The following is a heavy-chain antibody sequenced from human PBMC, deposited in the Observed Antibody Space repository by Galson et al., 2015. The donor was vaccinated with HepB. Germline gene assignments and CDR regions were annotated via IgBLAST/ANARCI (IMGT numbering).Heavy chain of an antibody. V-gene: IGHV3-53*01. CDR2: VHSGGTT. CDR1: GYTVSSNY. Sequence: SLSPSCEASGYTVSSNYMAWVRQAPGKGLEWISVVHSGGTTHYADSVKGRFTISRDNSKNTLYLQMNSLRAEDKAVYYCARGRGYSGYGEGWYFDYWGQGTLVTVSS. J-gene: IGHJ4*02. CDR3: ARGRGYSGYGEGWYFDY. D-gene: IGHD5-12*01.